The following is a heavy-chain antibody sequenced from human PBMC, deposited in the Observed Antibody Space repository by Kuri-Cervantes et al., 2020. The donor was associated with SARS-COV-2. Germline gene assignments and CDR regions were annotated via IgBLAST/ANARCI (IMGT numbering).Heavy chain of an antibody. Sequence: GSLRLSCTVSGGSISSSSYYWGWIRQPPGKGLEWIGSIYYSGSTYYNPSLKSRVPISVDTSKNQFSLKLSSVTAADTAVYYCARQGTIVVVPAALKTYFDYWGQGTLVTVSS. J-gene: IGHJ4*02. CDR1: GGSISSSSYY. D-gene: IGHD2-2*01. CDR3: ARQGTIVVVPAALKTYFDY. CDR2: IYYSGST. V-gene: IGHV4-39*01.